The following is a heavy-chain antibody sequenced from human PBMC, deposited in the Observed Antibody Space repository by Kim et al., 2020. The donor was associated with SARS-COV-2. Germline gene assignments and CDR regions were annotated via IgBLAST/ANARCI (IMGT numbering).Heavy chain of an antibody. CDR2: ISGSGGST. CDR1: GFTFSSYA. D-gene: IGHD6-13*01. CDR3: AKDRPVAIVGAAAEDDAFDI. J-gene: IGHJ3*02. V-gene: IGHV3-23*01. Sequence: GGSLRLSCAASGFTFSSYAMSWVRQAPGKGLEWVSAISGSGGSTYYADSVKGRFTISRDNSKNTLYLQMNSLRAEDTAVYYCAKDRPVAIVGAAAEDDAFDIWGQGTMVTVSS.